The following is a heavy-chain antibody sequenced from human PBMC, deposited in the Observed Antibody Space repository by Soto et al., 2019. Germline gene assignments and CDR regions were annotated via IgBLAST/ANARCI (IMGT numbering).Heavy chain of an antibody. CDR3: ARVSATGTRWFDT. CDR2: INYRGPP. CDR1: GGSFSSGAYY. Sequence: QVQLQESGPGLVKPSQNLSLTCTVSGGSFSSGAYYWSWVRRHPGMGLEWIGYINYRGPPYYNPSLKSRLTISVDASKNQVSLRLSSVTAADTAVYYCARVSATGTRWFDTCGQGPLVTVSS. J-gene: IGHJ5*02. V-gene: IGHV4-31*03. D-gene: IGHD6-13*01.